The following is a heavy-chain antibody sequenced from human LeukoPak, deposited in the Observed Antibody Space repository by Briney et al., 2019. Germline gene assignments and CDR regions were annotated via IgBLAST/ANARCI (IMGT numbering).Heavy chain of an antibody. V-gene: IGHV3-30-3*01. Sequence: GGSLRLSCAASGFTFSSYAMHWVRQAPGKGLEWVAVISYDGSNKYYADSVKGRFTISRDNSKNTLYLQMNSLRAEDTAVYYCARDREVSRPPGAFDIWGQGTMVTVSS. CDR2: ISYDGSNK. D-gene: IGHD1-26*01. J-gene: IGHJ3*02. CDR3: ARDREVSRPPGAFDI. CDR1: GFTFSSYA.